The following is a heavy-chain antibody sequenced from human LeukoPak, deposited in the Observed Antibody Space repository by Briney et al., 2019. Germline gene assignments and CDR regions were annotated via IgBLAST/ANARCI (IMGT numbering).Heavy chain of an antibody. CDR2: LHYSGTP. V-gene: IGHV4-39*01. J-gene: IGHJ4*02. D-gene: IGHD5-24*01. CDR1: DDSISTNSYY. Sequence: SETLSLTCTVSDDSISTNSYYWTWIRQPPGKGLEWVASLHYSGTPYYSPSLSSRISIFVDTSKRQFSLQVRSVTASDTALYYCSRGDDSYKQGNFWGQRTVVTVSS. CDR3: SRGDDSYKQGNF.